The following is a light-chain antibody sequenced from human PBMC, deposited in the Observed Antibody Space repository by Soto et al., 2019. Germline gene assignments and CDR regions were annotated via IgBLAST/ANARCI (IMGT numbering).Light chain of an antibody. CDR3: QQYDNWPPTYT. CDR1: QSISSI. J-gene: IGKJ2*01. V-gene: IGKV3-15*01. CDR2: GAS. Sequence: EIVMTQSPATLSMSPGERATLSCRASQSISSILAWYQQKPGQAPRLLIYGASNRATGIPARFSGGGSETEFTRTISSLQSEDFAVYYCQQYDNWPPTYTFGQGTKLEIK.